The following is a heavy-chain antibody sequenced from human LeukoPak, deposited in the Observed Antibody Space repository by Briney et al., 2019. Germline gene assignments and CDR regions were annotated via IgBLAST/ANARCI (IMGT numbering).Heavy chain of an antibody. CDR2: TYYSGST. J-gene: IGHJ5*02. D-gene: IGHD1-1*01. CDR3: ARDRLQLQS. CDR1: GGSLSSSSSY. V-gene: IGHV4-39*07. Sequence: SETLSLTRTVSGGSLSSSSSYWGWIRQPPGKGLEWIGSTYYSGSTYYNPSLKSRVTISVDTSKNQFSLKLSSVTAADTAVYYCARDRLQLQSWGQGTLVTVSS.